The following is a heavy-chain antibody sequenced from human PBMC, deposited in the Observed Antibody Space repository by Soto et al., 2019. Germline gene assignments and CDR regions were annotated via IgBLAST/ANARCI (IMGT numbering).Heavy chain of an antibody. CDR2: IRGYNGDT. V-gene: IGHV1-18*01. D-gene: IGHD2-8*01. Sequence: GASVKVSCKASGYSFSRYGISWVRQAPGQGLEWMGWIRGYNGDTKYAQKVQGRVTMTIDTSTYTAYMELRSLTSDDTAIYYCAKNGQPPYYYYGMDVWG. CDR1: GYSFSRYG. J-gene: IGHJ6*02. CDR3: AKNGQPPYYYYGMDV.